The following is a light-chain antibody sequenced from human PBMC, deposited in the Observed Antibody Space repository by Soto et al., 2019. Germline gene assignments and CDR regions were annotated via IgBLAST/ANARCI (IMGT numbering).Light chain of an antibody. CDR1: SSDVGVANH. CDR3: NSYTNPGTFWV. Sequence: QSALTQPASVSGSPGQSITISCTGTSSDVGVANHVSWYQQHSGKVPKVIIYEVSNRPSGVSDRFSGSKSGNTASLTISGLQPEDEADYYCNSYTNPGTFWVFGGGTQLTVL. V-gene: IGLV2-14*01. CDR2: EVS. J-gene: IGLJ3*02.